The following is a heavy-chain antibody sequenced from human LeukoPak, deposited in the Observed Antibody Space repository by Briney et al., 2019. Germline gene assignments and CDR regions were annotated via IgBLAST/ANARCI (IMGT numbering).Heavy chain of an antibody. V-gene: IGHV3-7*01. CDR1: GFTFSSYW. CDR2: IKQDGSEK. Sequence: GGSLRLSCAASGFTFSSYWMSWVRQAPGKGLEWVANIKQDGSEKYYVDSVKGRFTISRDNAKNSLYLQMNSLRAEDTAVYYCARENFDCLSYWFDPWGQGTLVTVSS. CDR3: ARENFDCLSYWFDP. D-gene: IGHD3-9*01. J-gene: IGHJ5*02.